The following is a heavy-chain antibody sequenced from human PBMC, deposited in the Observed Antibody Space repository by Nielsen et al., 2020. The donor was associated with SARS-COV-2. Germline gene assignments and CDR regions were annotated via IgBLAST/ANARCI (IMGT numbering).Heavy chain of an antibody. CDR2: ISYDGSNK. J-gene: IGHJ2*01. Sequence: GGSLRLSCAASGFIFRSYGMHWVRQAPGKGLEWVAVISYDGSNKYYADSVKGRFTISRDNSKNTLYLQMNSLRAEDTAVYYCAKLIDYGDSDFDLWGRGTLVTVSS. D-gene: IGHD4-17*01. CDR1: GFIFRSYG. V-gene: IGHV3-30*18. CDR3: AKLIDYGDSDFDL.